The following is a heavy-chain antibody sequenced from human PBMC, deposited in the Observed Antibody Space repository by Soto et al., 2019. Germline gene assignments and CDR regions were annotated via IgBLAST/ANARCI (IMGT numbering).Heavy chain of an antibody. CDR1: GGSISSYY. D-gene: IGHD6-13*01. Sequence: PSETLSLTCTVSGGSISSYYWSWIRQPPGKGLEWIGYIYYSGSTNYNTSLKSRVTISVDTSKNQFSLRLSSVTAADTAVYYCARSVVRGIGAAFDIWGQGTMVTVS. V-gene: IGHV4-59*01. CDR2: IYYSGST. CDR3: ARSVVRGIGAAFDI. J-gene: IGHJ3*02.